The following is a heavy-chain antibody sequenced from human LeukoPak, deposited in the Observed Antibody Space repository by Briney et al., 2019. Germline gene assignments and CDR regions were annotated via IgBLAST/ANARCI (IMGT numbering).Heavy chain of an antibody. V-gene: IGHV4-38-2*02. Sequence: SETLTLTCTVSGYSISSGYYWGWIRQPPGKGLEWIGSIYHSGSTYYNPSLKSRVTISVDTSKNQFSLKLSSVTAADTAVYYCARGTRGYEVDYWGQGTLVTVSS. CDR3: ARGTRGYEVDY. J-gene: IGHJ4*02. CDR1: GYSISSGYY. CDR2: IYHSGST. D-gene: IGHD3-3*01.